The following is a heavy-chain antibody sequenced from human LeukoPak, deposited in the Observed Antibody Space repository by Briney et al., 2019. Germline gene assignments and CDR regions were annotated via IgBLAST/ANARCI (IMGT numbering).Heavy chain of an antibody. Sequence: PGGSLRLSCAASGFTSTTYAMSWVRQAPGKGLEWVSAIRGGGGSAFYADSVKGRFTISRDNSKYTLFLQMNSLRAEDTAVDYCARDPNGDYIGAFDMWGPGTMVTVSS. J-gene: IGHJ3*02. CDR3: ARDPNGDYIGAFDM. CDR2: IRGGGGSA. D-gene: IGHD4-17*01. V-gene: IGHV3-23*01. CDR1: GFTSTTYA.